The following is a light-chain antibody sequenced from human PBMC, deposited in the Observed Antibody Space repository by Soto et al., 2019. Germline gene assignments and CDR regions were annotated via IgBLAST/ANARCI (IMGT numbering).Light chain of an antibody. CDR1: NNDVGRYNH. CDR2: KVY. Sequence: QSVWTQPPSASGSPGQSVTISCTGSNNDVGRYNHVSWYQQHPGKAPKLLIYKVYKRPSGVPDRFSGSKSDNTASLTVSGLQTEDEADYYCSSYAGNNNYVFGIGTKVTVL. V-gene: IGLV2-8*01. CDR3: SSYAGNNNYV. J-gene: IGLJ1*01.